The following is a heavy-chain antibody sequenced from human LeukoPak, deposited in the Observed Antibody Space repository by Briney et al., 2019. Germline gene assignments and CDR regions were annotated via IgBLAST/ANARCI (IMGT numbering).Heavy chain of an antibody. Sequence: PSETLSLTCTASDGSINSDFWTWIRQPPGKGLEWIGYIRYSGRTSYNPSLKSRVTISIDTSENLFSLKLRSVTTADTAIYYCARIPDVSGWPFDYWGQGTLVTVSS. CDR1: DGSINSDF. V-gene: IGHV4-59*01. CDR3: ARIPDVSGWPFDY. CDR2: IRYSGRT. J-gene: IGHJ4*02. D-gene: IGHD6-19*01.